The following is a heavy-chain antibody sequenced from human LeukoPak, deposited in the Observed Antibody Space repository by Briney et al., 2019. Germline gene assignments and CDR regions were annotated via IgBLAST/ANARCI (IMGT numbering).Heavy chain of an antibody. V-gene: IGHV1-8*01. CDR1: GYTFTSYD. CDR3: ARGRFCSSTSCYTRVVY. CDR2: MNPSSGNT. D-gene: IGHD2-2*02. Sequence: GASVKVSCKASGYTFTSYDINWVRQATGQGLEWMGWMNPSSGNTGYAQKFQGRVTMTRNTSISTAYMELSSLRSEDTAVYYCARGRFCSSTSCYTRVVYWGQGTLVTVSS. J-gene: IGHJ4*02.